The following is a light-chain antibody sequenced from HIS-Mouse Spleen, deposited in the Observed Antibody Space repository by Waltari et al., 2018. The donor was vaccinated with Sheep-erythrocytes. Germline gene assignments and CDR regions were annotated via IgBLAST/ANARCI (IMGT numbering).Light chain of an antibody. V-gene: IGLV2-11*01. J-gene: IGLJ1*01. Sequence: QSALTQPRSVSGSPGQSVTISCTGTSSDVGGYNCVSLYHQHPGKAPKLMIYDVSKRPSGVPDRFSGSKSGNTASLTISGLQAEDEADYYCCSYAGSYNHVFATGTKVTVL. CDR2: DVS. CDR3: CSYAGSYNHV. CDR1: SSDVGGYNC.